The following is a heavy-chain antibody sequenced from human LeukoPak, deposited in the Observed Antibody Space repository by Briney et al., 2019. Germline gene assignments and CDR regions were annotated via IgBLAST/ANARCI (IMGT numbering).Heavy chain of an antibody. D-gene: IGHD6-13*01. Sequence: GASVKVSCKASGYTFSYYDINWVRQATGQGLEWMGWMNPKTGDTGYAQNFQGRVTVTRDTSISTAYMELSSLRSEDTAVYYCARSRGYSESYHDYWGQGTLVTVSS. V-gene: IGHV1-8*01. CDR1: GYTFSYYD. J-gene: IGHJ4*02. CDR3: ARSRGYSESYHDY. CDR2: MNPKTGDT.